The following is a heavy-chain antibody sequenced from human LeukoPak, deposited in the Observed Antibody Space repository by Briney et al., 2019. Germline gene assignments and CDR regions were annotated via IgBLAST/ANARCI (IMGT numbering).Heavy chain of an antibody. D-gene: IGHD4-17*01. J-gene: IGHJ6*02. CDR1: GFTVSSNY. V-gene: IGHV3-66*01. CDR3: ARDPSYGDYGGYYYGMDV. Sequence: PGGSLRLSCAASGFTVSSNYMSWVRQAPGKGLEWVSVIYSGGSTYYADSVKGRFTISRDNSKNTLYLQMNSLRAEDTAVYYCARDPSYGDYGGYYYGMDVWGQGTTVTVSS. CDR2: IYSGGST.